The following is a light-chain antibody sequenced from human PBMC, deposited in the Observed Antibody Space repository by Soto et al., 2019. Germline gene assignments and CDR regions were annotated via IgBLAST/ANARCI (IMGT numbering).Light chain of an antibody. J-gene: IGKJ4*01. Sequence: DIQMTQSPSSLSASVGGRVTITCRASQSISSYLNWYRQKPGKAPKLLIYAASSLQSGVPSRFSGSGSGTDFTLTISSLQPEDFATYYCQQSYNTPLTFGGGTKVDIK. V-gene: IGKV1-39*01. CDR1: QSISSY. CDR3: QQSYNTPLT. CDR2: AAS.